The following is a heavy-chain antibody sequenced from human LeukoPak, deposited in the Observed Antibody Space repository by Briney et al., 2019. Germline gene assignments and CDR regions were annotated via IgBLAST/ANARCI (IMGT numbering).Heavy chain of an antibody. CDR2: INHSGST. D-gene: IGHD2-2*01. CDR1: GGSFSGYY. Sequence: SGTLSLTCAVYGGSFSGYYWSWIRQPPGKGLEWIGEINHSGSTNYNPSLKSRVTISVDTSKNQFSLKLSSVTAADTAVYYCARGPRSVYCSSTSCGASAYYYYGMDVWGQGTTVTVSS. CDR3: ARGPRSVYCSSTSCGASAYYYYGMDV. V-gene: IGHV4-34*01. J-gene: IGHJ6*02.